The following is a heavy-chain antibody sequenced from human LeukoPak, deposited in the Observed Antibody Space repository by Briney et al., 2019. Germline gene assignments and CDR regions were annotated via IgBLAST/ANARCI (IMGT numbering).Heavy chain of an antibody. Sequence: PGGSLRLSCAASGFSFSDFWMHWVRQTPGKGLVWVSRIRGDGYDTNYADSVESRFTISRDNARHTLYLQMNSLRADDTAVYYCASDRVLGSGSLDNWGQGTLVTVSS. D-gene: IGHD3-10*01. CDR2: IRGDGYDT. V-gene: IGHV3-74*01. CDR1: GFSFSDFW. CDR3: ASDRVLGSGSLDN. J-gene: IGHJ4*02.